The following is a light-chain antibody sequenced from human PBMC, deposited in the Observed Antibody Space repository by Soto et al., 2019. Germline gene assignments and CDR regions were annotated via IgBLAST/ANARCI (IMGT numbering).Light chain of an antibody. J-gene: IGKJ2*01. CDR1: QSISSW. Sequence: DIQMTQSPSTLSASVGDRVTITCLASQSISSWLAWYQQKPGKATKLLIYDASSLESGVPSRFSGSGSGTEFTRTISSLQPDDFATDYCQQYNSDSPDTCGHGTELEIK. CDR3: QQYNSDSPDT. CDR2: DAS. V-gene: IGKV1-5*01.